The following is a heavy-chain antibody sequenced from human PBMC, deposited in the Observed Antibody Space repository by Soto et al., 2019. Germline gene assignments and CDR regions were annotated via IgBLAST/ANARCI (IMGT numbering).Heavy chain of an antibody. CDR3: GTHPGGGGY. CDR1: GFTVSNNY. D-gene: IGHD3-10*01. J-gene: IGHJ4*02. CDR2: IYSGGYT. Sequence: EVQLVESGGGLIQPGGSLRLSCAVSGFTVSNNYMSWVRQAPGKELEGVSVIYSGGYTAYGDSVKGRFTISRDNSKNTQNLQKNRRSPDDPAVYYCGTHPGGGGYWGQGTLVTVSS. V-gene: IGHV3-53*01.